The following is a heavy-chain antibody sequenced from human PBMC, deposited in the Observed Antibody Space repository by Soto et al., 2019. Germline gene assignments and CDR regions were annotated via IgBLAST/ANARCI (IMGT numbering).Heavy chain of an antibody. CDR1: GFTFSTYP. V-gene: IGHV3-64*01. CDR2: ISSNGVTT. J-gene: IGHJ4*02. Sequence: EVQLVESGGGLVQPGGSLRLSCAASGFTFSTYPMHWVRQAPGKGLEYVSVISSNGVTTYYAYSVKGRFTSSRDNSKNTLYLQMGSLRPEDMAVYYCARIVVAAGSDYWGQGTLVTVSS. CDR3: ARIVVAAGSDY. D-gene: IGHD2-15*01.